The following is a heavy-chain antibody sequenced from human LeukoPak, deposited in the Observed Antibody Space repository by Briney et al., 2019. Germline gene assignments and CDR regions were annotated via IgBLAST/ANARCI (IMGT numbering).Heavy chain of an antibody. V-gene: IGHV4-30-2*01. Sequence: SETLSLTCTVSGGSISSGGYYWSWIRQPPGKGLEWIVYIYHSGSTYYNPSLKSRVTISVDRSKNQFSLKLTSVTAADTAVYYCARDPLSSLASAIDYWGQGTLVTVSS. J-gene: IGHJ4*02. D-gene: IGHD4/OR15-4a*01. CDR3: ARDPLSSLASAIDY. CDR1: GGSISSGGYY. CDR2: IYHSGST.